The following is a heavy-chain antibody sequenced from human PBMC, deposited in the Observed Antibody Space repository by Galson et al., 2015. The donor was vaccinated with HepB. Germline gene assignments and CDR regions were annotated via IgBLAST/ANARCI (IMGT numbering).Heavy chain of an antibody. CDR1: GFIFNSYD. V-gene: IGHV3-30*04. D-gene: IGHD6-19*01. J-gene: IGHJ4*02. Sequence: SLRLSCAASGFIFNSYDMHWVRQAPGKGLEWVALISYDGSKKNHADSVQGRLTISRDNSKSTLYLQMDSLRDEDTALYYCARDRAAGWVDNWGQGTLVTVSS. CDR3: ARDRAAGWVDN. CDR2: ISYDGSKK.